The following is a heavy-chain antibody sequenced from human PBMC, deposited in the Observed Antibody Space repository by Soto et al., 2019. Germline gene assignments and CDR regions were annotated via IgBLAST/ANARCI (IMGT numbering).Heavy chain of an antibody. J-gene: IGHJ4*02. Sequence: GGSLRLSCAASGFTFSSYAMSWVRQAPGKGLEWVSAISGSGGSTYYADSVKGRFTISRDNSKNTLYLQMSSLRAEDTAVYYCAKDLSPGNIAAFDYWGQGTLVTVSS. V-gene: IGHV3-23*01. CDR3: AKDLSPGNIAAFDY. D-gene: IGHD6-13*01. CDR1: GFTFSSYA. CDR2: ISGSGGST.